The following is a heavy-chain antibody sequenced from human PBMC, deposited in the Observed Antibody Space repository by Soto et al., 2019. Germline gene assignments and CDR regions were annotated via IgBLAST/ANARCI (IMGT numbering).Heavy chain of an antibody. D-gene: IGHD4-17*01. Sequence: PSETLSLTCTVSGGSISSYYWSWIRQPPGKGLEWIGYIYYSGSTNYNPSLKSRVTISVDTSKNQFSLKLSSVTAADTAVYYCARGPTTVTKAPYYYYYYYMDVWGKGTTVTDSS. V-gene: IGHV4-59*01. CDR2: IYYSGST. CDR1: GGSISSYY. J-gene: IGHJ6*03. CDR3: ARGPTTVTKAPYYYYYYYMDV.